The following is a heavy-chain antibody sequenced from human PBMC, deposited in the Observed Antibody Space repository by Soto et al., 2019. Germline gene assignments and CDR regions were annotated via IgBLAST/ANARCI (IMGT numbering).Heavy chain of an antibody. V-gene: IGHV1-24*01. CDR2: SDPEDGET. CDR1: GYTLTELS. J-gene: IGHJ6*02. Sequence: QVQLVQSGAEVKKPGASVKVSCKVSGYTLTELSMHWVRQAPGKGLEWMGGSDPEDGETIYAQKFQGRVTMTEDTSTDTAYMELSSLRSEDTTVYYCATIFGPSITGTTFFYYYYGMDVWGQGTTVTVSS. CDR3: ATIFGPSITGTTFFYYYYGMDV. D-gene: IGHD1-7*01.